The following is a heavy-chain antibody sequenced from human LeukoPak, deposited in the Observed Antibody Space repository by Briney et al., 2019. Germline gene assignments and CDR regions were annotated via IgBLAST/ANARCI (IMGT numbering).Heavy chain of an antibody. CDR3: ARELNDYGDYARARYFDY. D-gene: IGHD4-17*01. J-gene: IGHJ4*02. CDR2: INHSGST. CDR1: GGSLSGYY. V-gene: IGHV4-34*01. Sequence: SETLSLTCAVYGGSLSGYYWSWIRQPPGKGLEWIGEINHSGSTNYNPSLKSRVTISVDTSKNQFSLKLSSVTAADTAVYYCARELNDYGDYARARYFDYWGQGTLVTVSS.